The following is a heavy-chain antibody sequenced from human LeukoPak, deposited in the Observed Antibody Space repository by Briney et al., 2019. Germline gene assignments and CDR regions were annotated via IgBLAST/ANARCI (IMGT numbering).Heavy chain of an antibody. CDR2: INHSGST. CDR3: ARGPDRYYYDSSGYYQGSKPSDY. D-gene: IGHD3-22*01. Sequence: PSETLSLTCTVSGGSISGYYWSWIRQPPGKGLEWIGEINHSGSTNYNPSLKSRVTISVDTSKNQFSLKLSSVTAADTAVYYCARGPDRYYYDSSGYYQGSKPSDYWGQGTLVTVSS. V-gene: IGHV4-34*01. CDR1: GGSISGYY. J-gene: IGHJ4*02.